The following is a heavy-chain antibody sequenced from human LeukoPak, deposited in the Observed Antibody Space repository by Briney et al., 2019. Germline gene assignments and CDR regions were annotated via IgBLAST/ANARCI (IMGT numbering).Heavy chain of an antibody. V-gene: IGHV4-30-2*01. CDR3: ARVLEGAGESTPYFDY. CDR1: GDSIKNEDYY. Sequence: SETLSLTCTIFGDSIKNEDYYWNWIRQPPGKGLEWIGYISEIGTTYYNPSLESRVTISVDRSKNQVSLRLTSVTAADTAVYYCARVLEGAGESTPYFDYWGQGTLVTVSS. J-gene: IGHJ4*02. D-gene: IGHD3-10*01. CDR2: ISEIGTT.